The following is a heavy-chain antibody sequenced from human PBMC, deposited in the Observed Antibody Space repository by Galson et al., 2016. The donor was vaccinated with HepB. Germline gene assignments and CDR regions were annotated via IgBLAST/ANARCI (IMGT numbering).Heavy chain of an antibody. J-gene: IGHJ4*02. CDR3: ARVGASTWAEDIDY. Sequence: LRLSCAASGFTFSNHWMSWVRQAPGKGLEWVATIKQDSRTIHYMDSVKGRFTISRGNAKNSLYLQMDDLRAEDTALYYCARVGASTWAEDIDYWGQGTLVTVSS. CDR2: IKQDSRTI. D-gene: IGHD3-10*01. CDR1: GFTFSNHW. V-gene: IGHV3-7*01.